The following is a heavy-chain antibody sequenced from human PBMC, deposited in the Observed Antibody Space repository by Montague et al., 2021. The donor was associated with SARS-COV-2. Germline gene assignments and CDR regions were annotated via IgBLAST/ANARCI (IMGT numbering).Heavy chain of an antibody. CDR3: ARAGWAVAGTYDYYGMDV. CDR1: GGSISSYY. J-gene: IGHJ6*02. D-gene: IGHD6-19*01. Sequence: SETLSLTCTVSGGSISSYYWSWIRQPPGKGLEWIGYIYYSGSTNYNPSLKSRVTISVDTSKNQFSLKLSSVTAADTAVYYCARAGWAVAGTYDYYGMDVWGQGTTVTVSS. CDR2: IYYSGST. V-gene: IGHV4-59*01.